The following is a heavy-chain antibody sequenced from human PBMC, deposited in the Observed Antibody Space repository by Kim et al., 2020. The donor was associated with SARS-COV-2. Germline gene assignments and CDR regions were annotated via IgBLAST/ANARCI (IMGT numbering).Heavy chain of an antibody. V-gene: IGHV4-39*01. D-gene: IGHD3-3*01. CDR3: ARGIFGVVIIPYYYYY. J-gene: IGHJ6*03. Sequence: SETLSLTCTVSAGSISSNDYYWDWIRQPPGKGLEWIGSISYSGRTYYNPSLKSRVTISVDTSKNQISLKLSSVTAADTGVYYCARGIFGVVIIPYYYYY. CDR1: AGSISSNDYY. CDR2: ISYSGRT.